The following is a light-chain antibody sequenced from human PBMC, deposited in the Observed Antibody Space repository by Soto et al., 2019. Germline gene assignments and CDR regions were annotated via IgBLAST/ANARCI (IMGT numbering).Light chain of an antibody. CDR2: GAS. CDR3: QQFGSSPLFT. Sequence: EIVLTQSPGTLSLSPGERATLSCRASQSVSSSYLAWYQQKPGQAPRLLIYGASSRATGIPDRFSGSGSGPDFTLTISRLEPEDLAVYYCQQFGSSPLFTFGPGTKVDVK. CDR1: QSVSSSY. V-gene: IGKV3-20*01. J-gene: IGKJ3*01.